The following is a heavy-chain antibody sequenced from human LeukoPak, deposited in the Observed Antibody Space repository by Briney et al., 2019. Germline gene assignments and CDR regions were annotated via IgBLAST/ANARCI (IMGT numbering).Heavy chain of an antibody. Sequence: KTSETLSLTCAVYGGSFSGYYWSWIRQPPGKGLEWIGEINHSGSTNYNPSLKSRVTISVDTSKNQFSLKLSSVTAADTAVYYCARSRSGIRYFDWLLRYFDYWGQGTLVTVSS. CDR2: INHSGST. V-gene: IGHV4-34*01. J-gene: IGHJ4*02. D-gene: IGHD3-9*01. CDR3: ARSRSGIRYFDWLLRYFDY. CDR1: GGSFSGYY.